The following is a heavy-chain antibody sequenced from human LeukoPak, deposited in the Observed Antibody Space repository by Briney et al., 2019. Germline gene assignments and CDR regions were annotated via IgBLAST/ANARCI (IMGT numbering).Heavy chain of an antibody. CDR2: IWYDGSNK. CDR3: ARDLYDSSGYYFSYYYYYYMDV. Sequence: GGSLRLSCAASGLTFSSYGMHWVRQAPGKGLEWVAVIWYDGSNKYYADSVKGRFTISRDNSKNTLYLQMNSLRAEDTAVYYCARDLYDSSGYYFSYYYYYYMDVWGKGTTVTVSS. V-gene: IGHV3-33*01. J-gene: IGHJ6*03. CDR1: GLTFSSYG. D-gene: IGHD3-22*01.